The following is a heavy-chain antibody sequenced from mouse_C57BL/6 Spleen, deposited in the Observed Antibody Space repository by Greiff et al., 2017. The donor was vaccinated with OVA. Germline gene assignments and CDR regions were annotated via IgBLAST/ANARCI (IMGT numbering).Heavy chain of an antibody. Sequence: VQLQQSGPELVKPGASVKISCTASGYAFSSSWMNWVKQRPGKGLEWIVRIYPGDGDTNYNGKFKGKATLTADKSFSTAYMQLSSLTSEDSAVYFGARGGPTVVPMDYWGQGTSVTVSS. CDR3: ARGGPTVVPMDY. D-gene: IGHD1-1*01. CDR1: GYAFSSSW. J-gene: IGHJ4*01. CDR2: IYPGDGDT. V-gene: IGHV1-82*01.